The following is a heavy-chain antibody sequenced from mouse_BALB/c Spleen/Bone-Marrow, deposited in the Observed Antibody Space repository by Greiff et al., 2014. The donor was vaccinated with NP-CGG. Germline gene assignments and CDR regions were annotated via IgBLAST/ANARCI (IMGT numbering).Heavy chain of an antibody. Sequence: QVQLKESGPGLVAPSQSLSITCTISGFSLTSYGVHWVRQPPGKGLAWLVVIWSDGSTTYNSAFQSRLSISKDNSKSQVFLKMNSLQTDDTAMYYCARRGSFYAMDYWGQGTSVTVSS. CDR1: GFSLTSYG. V-gene: IGHV2-6-1*01. J-gene: IGHJ4*01. CDR2: IWSDGST. CDR3: ARRGSFYAMDY.